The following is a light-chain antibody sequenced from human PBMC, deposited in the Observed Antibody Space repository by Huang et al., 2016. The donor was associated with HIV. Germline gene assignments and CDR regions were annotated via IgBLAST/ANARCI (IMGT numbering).Light chain of an antibody. Sequence: EIVLTQSPATLSLSPGERATLSCGARQSVSSSSLAWYQQKPGQAPRLLIYGTSSSATGIPDRFSGSGSRTDFTLTISRVEPEDFAVYYCQHYGSSPYTFGRGTKLEIK. CDR2: GTS. V-gene: IGKV3-20*01. CDR1: QSVSSSS. J-gene: IGKJ2*01. CDR3: QHYGSSPYT.